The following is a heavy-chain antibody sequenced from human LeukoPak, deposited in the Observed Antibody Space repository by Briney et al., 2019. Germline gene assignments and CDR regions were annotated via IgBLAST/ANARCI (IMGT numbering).Heavy chain of an antibody. CDR3: ARLAGQYYYYMDV. D-gene: IGHD6-19*01. CDR2: INHSGST. V-gene: IGHV4-34*01. J-gene: IGHJ6*03. Sequence: PSETLSLTCAVYGGSFSGYYWSWIRQPPGKGLEWIGEINHSGSTNYNPSLKSRVTISVDTSKNQFSLKLSSVTAADTAVYYCARLAGQYYYYMDVWGKGTTVTVSS. CDR1: GGSFSGYY.